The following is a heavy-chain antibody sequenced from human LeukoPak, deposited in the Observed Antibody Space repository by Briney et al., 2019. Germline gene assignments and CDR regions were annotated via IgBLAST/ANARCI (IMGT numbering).Heavy chain of an antibody. CDR2: ISSSSSTM. V-gene: IGHV3-48*01. J-gene: IGHJ6*02. D-gene: IGHD3-3*01. Sequence: GGSLRLSCAASGFTFSSYSMNWVRQAPGKGLEWVSYISSSSSTMYYADSVKGRFTISRDNAKNSLYLQMNSLRAEDTAVYYCARDPPLRFLEWLSPSGMDVWGQGTTVTVSS. CDR3: ARDPPLRFLEWLSPSGMDV. CDR1: GFTFSSYS.